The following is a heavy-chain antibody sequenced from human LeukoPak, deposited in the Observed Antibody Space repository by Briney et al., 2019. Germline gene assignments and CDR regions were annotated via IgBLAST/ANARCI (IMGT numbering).Heavy chain of an antibody. Sequence: GGSLRLSCAASGFTFSSYWISWVRQAPGKGLEWVADIKPDGSGKYYVDSVKGRFTISRDNAKNSLYLQMNSLRAEDTAMYYCAKGITGNVRFDHWGQGTLVTVSS. J-gene: IGHJ4*02. CDR2: IKPDGSGK. D-gene: IGHD1-20*01. CDR3: AKGITGNVRFDH. V-gene: IGHV3-7*01. CDR1: GFTFSSYW.